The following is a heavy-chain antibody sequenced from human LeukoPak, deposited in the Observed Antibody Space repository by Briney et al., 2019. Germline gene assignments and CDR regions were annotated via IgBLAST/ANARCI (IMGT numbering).Heavy chain of an antibody. CDR1: GYTFTGYY. J-gene: IGHJ3*02. D-gene: IGHD2-2*01. CDR2: INPNSGGT. V-gene: IGHV1-2*06. CDR3: ARSAVPAYPDAFDI. Sequence: ASVKVSCKASGYTFTGYYMHWVRQAPGHGLEWMGRINPNSGGTNYAQKFQGRVTMTRDTSISTAYMELSRLRSDDTAVYYCARSAVPAYPDAFDIWGQGTMVTVSS.